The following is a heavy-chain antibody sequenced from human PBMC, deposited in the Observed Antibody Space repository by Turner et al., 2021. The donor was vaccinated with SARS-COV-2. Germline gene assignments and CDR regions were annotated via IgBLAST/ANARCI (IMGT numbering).Heavy chain of an antibody. V-gene: IGHV3-74*01. CDR1: GFTFSNYW. CDR2: IKGDGSGA. Sequence: EVQVVESGGGLVQPGGSLRLSCAASGFTFSNYWMHWVRQVPGKGPMWVSRIKGDGSGATYADSVQGRFRIARDNAKNTLSLQMNNLRVEDTAIYYCARSNPPQDWGQGTLVTVSS. J-gene: IGHJ4*02. CDR3: ARSNPPQD.